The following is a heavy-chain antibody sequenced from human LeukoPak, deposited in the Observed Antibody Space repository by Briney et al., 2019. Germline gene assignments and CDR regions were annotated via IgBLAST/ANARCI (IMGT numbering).Heavy chain of an antibody. Sequence: GGSLRLSCAASGYPFSGSDIHWVRQAPGKGLEWVAFVSHEGSSKFYAESVKGRFTISRDNANNSLYLQMNSLRAEDTAVYYCARAGSSWYLYWGQGTLVTVSS. J-gene: IGHJ4*02. D-gene: IGHD6-13*01. CDR1: GYPFSGSD. CDR2: VSHEGSSK. CDR3: ARAGSSWYLY. V-gene: IGHV3-30*03.